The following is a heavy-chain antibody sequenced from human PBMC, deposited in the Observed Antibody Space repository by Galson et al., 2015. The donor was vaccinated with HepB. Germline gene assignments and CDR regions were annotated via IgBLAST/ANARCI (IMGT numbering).Heavy chain of an antibody. CDR1: GFTFSSYG. Sequence: SLRLSCAASGFTFSSYGMHWVRQAPGKGLEWVTFIQYSGNNKYYADSVKGRFTISRDNSKNTLYLQMNSLRAEDTATYYCAKDGSNYYIDHWGWGTLVTVSS. D-gene: IGHD4-11*01. J-gene: IGHJ4*02. CDR2: IQYSGNNK. V-gene: IGHV3-30*02. CDR3: AKDGSNYYIDH.